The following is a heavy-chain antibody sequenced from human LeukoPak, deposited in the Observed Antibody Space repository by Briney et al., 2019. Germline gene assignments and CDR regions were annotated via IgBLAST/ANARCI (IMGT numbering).Heavy chain of an antibody. CDR2: IYYSGST. J-gene: IGHJ4*02. V-gene: IGHV4-30-4*01. D-gene: IGHD4-17*01. CDR3: ARTTTVTTLFDY. CDR1: GGSISSGDYY. Sequence: PSQTLSLTCTVSGGSISSGDYYWSWIRQPPGKGLEWNGYIYYSGSTYYNPSLKSRVTISVDTSKNQFSLKLSSVTAADTAVYYCARTTTVTTLFDYWGQGTLVTVSS.